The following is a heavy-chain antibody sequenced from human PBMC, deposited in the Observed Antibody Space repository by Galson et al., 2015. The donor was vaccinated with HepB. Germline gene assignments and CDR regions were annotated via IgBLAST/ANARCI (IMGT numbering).Heavy chain of an antibody. V-gene: IGHV5-51*01. CDR1: GYSFTSYW. Sequence: QSGAEVKKPGESLKISCKGSGYSFTSYWIGWVRQMPGKGLEWMGIIYPGDSDTRCSPSFQGQVTISADKSISTAYLQWSSLKASDTAMYYCARQLLHMGYSVAVDYWGQGTLVTVSS. J-gene: IGHJ4*02. CDR2: IYPGDSDT. CDR3: ARQLLHMGYSVAVDY. D-gene: IGHD6-19*01.